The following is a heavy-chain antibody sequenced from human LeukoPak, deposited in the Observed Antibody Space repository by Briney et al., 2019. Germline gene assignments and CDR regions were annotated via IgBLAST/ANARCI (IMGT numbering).Heavy chain of an antibody. CDR3: ARLGSYHDF. Sequence: SETLSLTCTVSGASISHYYWSWIRQTPEKGLEWMGHIHTSGGSSPYPSLKSRLTMSIETSRNQFSLKLTSVTAADTAVYFCARLGSYHDFWGQGALVTVSS. D-gene: IGHD1-26*01. CDR1: GASISHYY. CDR2: IHTSGGS. V-gene: IGHV4-4*09. J-gene: IGHJ4*02.